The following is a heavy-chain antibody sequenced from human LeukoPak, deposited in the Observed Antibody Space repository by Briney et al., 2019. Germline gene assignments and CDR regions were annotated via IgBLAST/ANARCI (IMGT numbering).Heavy chain of an antibody. D-gene: IGHD2-15*01. Sequence: KPSETPSLTCTVSGGSISSSSYFWGWFRHPPGKGVGWVGGIYYSGSTYYNPSLKSRVTISVDTSKNQFSLKLSSVTAADTAVYYCARAGRGGGMFWGQGTLVTVSS. CDR1: GGSISSSSYF. J-gene: IGHJ4*02. CDR2: IYYSGST. CDR3: ARAGRGGGMF. V-gene: IGHV4-39*01.